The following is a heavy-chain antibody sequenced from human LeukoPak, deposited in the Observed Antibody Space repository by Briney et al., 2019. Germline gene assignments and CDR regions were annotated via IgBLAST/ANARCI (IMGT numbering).Heavy chain of an antibody. CDR2: IYYSGST. CDR1: GGSISSSSYY. J-gene: IGHJ4*02. V-gene: IGHV4-39*07. CDR3: QRGGDYFDY. D-gene: IGHD3-10*01. Sequence: EPSETLSLTCTVSGGSISSSSYYWGWIRQPPGKGLEWIGSIYYSGSTYYNPSLKSRVTISVDTSKNQFSLKLSSVTAADTAVYYCQRGGDYFDYWGQGTLVTVSS.